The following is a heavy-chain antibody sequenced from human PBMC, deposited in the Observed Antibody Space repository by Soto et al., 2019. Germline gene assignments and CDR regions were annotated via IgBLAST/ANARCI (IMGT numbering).Heavy chain of an antibody. J-gene: IGHJ5*02. Sequence: ASVKVSCKASGGTFSSYAISWVRQAPGQGLEWMGGIIPIFGTANYAQKFQGRVTITADESTSTAYMELSSLRSEDTAVYYCARVVLSGSYPNNWFDPWGQGTLVTVSS. V-gene: IGHV1-69*13. CDR2: IIPIFGTA. CDR1: GGTFSSYA. D-gene: IGHD1-26*01. CDR3: ARVVLSGSYPNNWFDP.